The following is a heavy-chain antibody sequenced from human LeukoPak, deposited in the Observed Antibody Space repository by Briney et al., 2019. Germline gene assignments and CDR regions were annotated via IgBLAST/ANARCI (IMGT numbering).Heavy chain of an antibody. V-gene: IGHV3-74*01. D-gene: IGHD1-26*01. J-gene: IGHJ4*02. Sequence: GGSLRLSCAASGNYWMHWVRQAPGKGLVWVSHINSDGSWTSYADSVKGRFTISRDNAKNSLYLQMNSLRDEDTAVYYCASSGSYRFDYWDQGTLVTVSS. CDR3: ASSGSYRFDY. CDR2: INSDGSWT. CDR1: GNYW.